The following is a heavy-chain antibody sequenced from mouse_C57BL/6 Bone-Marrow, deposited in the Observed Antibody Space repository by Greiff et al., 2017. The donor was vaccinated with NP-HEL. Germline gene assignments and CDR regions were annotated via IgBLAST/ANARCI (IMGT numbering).Heavy chain of an antibody. CDR3: TTCWDRVDY. Sequence: EVQLQQSGAELVRPGASVKLSCTASGFNIKDDYMHWVKQRPEQGLEWIGWIDPENGDTEYASKFQGKATITADTSSNTAYLQLSSLTSEDTAVYYCTTCWDRVDYWGQGTTLTVSS. V-gene: IGHV14-4*01. J-gene: IGHJ2*01. CDR2: IDPENGDT. CDR1: GFNIKDDY. D-gene: IGHD3-3*01.